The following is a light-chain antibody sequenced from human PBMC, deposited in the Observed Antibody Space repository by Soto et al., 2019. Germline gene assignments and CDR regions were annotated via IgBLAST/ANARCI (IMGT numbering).Light chain of an antibody. Sequence: EIVLTQSPATLSLSPGERATLSCRASQSVSHYLAWYQQKPGQAPRLLIYDTSIRATGIPARFSGSGSGTDFTLTISSPVPDDFAVYYCQQRNKWPPIFTFGPGTRVDLK. J-gene: IGKJ3*01. CDR1: QSVSHY. CDR3: QQRNKWPPIFT. CDR2: DTS. V-gene: IGKV3-11*01.